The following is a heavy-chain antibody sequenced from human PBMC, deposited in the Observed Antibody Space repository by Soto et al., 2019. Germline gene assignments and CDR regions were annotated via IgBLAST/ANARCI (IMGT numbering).Heavy chain of an antibody. Sequence: QVQLQESGPGLVKPSGTLSLTCAVSGVSIGTHYWWTWVRQPPGKVLEWIGESHQTGSTHYNSSLESRVTTSLDKSKNHFSLQLSSVTVADTAVYYCATRDTGRVYWGQGTLVTVSS. J-gene: IGHJ4*02. D-gene: IGHD5-18*01. CDR2: SHQTGST. CDR1: GVSIGTHYW. CDR3: ATRDTGRVY. V-gene: IGHV4-4*02.